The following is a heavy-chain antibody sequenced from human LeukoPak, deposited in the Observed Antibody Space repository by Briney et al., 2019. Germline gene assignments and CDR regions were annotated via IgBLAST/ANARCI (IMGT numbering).Heavy chain of an antibody. CDR3: LIFPGR. D-gene: IGHD3-3*01. CDR2: IKSRADGGTT. J-gene: IGHJ4*02. CDR1: GFSVINAW. Sequence: PGGSLRLSCAASGFSVINAWMSWVRQAPGQGLEWVGRIKSRADGGTTGYAAPVEGRFSISRDDSENTLYLQMNRLQIDDTALYYCLIFPGRWGQGTLVNVSS. V-gene: IGHV3-15*01.